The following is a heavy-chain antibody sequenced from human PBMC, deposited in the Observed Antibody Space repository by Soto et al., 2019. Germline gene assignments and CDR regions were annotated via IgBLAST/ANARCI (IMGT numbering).Heavy chain of an antibody. V-gene: IGHV3-20*04. CDR1: GFTFDDYG. CDR3: ARASCSSTSCYGGYYYGMDV. J-gene: IGHJ6*02. D-gene: IGHD2-2*01. CDR2: INWNGGST. Sequence: GGSLRLSCAASGFTFDDYGMSWVRQAPGKGLEWVSGINWNGGSTGYADSVKGRFTISRDNAKNSLYLQMNSLRAEDTALYYCARASCSSTSCYGGYYYGMDVWGQGTTVTVSS.